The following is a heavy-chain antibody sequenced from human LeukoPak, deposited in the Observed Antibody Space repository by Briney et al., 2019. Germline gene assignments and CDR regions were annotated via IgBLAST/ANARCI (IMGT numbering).Heavy chain of an antibody. J-gene: IGHJ4*02. V-gene: IGHV1-69*13. CDR3: ARTRCSSTSCYSPKFDY. Sequence: SVKVSRKASGGTFSSYAISWVRQAPGQGLEWMGGVIPIFGTANYAQKFQGRVTITADESTSTAYMELSSLRSEDTAVYYCARTRCSSTSCYSPKFDYWGQGTLVTVSS. CDR2: VIPIFGTA. D-gene: IGHD2-2*01. CDR1: GGTFSSYA.